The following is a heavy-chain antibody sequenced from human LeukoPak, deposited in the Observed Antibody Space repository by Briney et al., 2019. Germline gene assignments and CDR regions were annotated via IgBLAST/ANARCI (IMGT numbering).Heavy chain of an antibody. D-gene: IGHD1-26*01. V-gene: IGHV1-2*02. CDR2: INPNSGGT. CDR1: GYTFTGYY. Sequence: ASVKVSRKASGYTFTGYYMHWVRQAPGQGLEWMGWINPNSGGTNYAQKFQGRVTMTRDTSISTAYMELSRLRSDDTAVYYCARDLEEFGWELLFAFQHWGQGTLVTVSS. J-gene: IGHJ1*01. CDR3: ARDLEEFGWELLFAFQH.